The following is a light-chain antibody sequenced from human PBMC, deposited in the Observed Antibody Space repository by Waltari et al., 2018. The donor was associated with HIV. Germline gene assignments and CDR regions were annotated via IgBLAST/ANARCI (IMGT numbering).Light chain of an antibody. CDR3: KTRDRSGNLYV. J-gene: IGLJ1*01. V-gene: IGLV3-19*01. CDR1: NLRTYY. CDR2: GKN. Sequence: SSEVTQVPAVSVALGQTVKITCQGDNLRTYYASWYQQRPGQAPVLVSYGKNKRPSGIPVLFSSSASRNTASLTITGAQAEDEADYYCKTRDRSGNLYVFGTGTTVTVL.